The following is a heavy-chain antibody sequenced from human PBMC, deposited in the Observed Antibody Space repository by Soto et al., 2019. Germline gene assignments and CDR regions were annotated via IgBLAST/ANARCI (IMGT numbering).Heavy chain of an antibody. Sequence: SVKVSCKASGGTFSSYTISWVRQAPGEGLEWMGRIIPILGIANYAQKFQGRVTITADKSTSTAYMELSSLRSEDTAVYYCASGYCSGCSCYSHYYYYYMDVWGKGTTVTVSS. CDR1: GGTFSSYT. CDR2: IIPILGIA. J-gene: IGHJ6*03. CDR3: ASGYCSGCSCYSHYYYYYMDV. D-gene: IGHD2-15*01. V-gene: IGHV1-69*02.